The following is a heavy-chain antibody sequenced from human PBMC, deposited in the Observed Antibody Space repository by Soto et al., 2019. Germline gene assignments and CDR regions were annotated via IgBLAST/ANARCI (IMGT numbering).Heavy chain of an antibody. V-gene: IGHV3-9*01. D-gene: IGHD1-26*01. J-gene: IGHJ6*02. Sequence: SLRLSCAASGFTFDDYAMHWVRQAPGKGLEWVSGISWNSGSIGYADSVKGRFTISRDNAKNSLYLQMNSLRAEDTALYYCAKDGAGTPYYYYGMDVWGQGTTVTVSS. CDR2: ISWNSGSI. CDR3: AKDGAGTPYYYYGMDV. CDR1: GFTFDDYA.